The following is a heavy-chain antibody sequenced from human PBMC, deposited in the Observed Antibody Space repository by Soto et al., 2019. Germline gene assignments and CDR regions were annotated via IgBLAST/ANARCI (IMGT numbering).Heavy chain of an antibody. J-gene: IGHJ6*03. Sequence: SETLSLTCTVSGGSISSSSYYWGWIRQPPGKGLEWIGSIYYSGSTYYNPSLKSRVTISVDTSKNQFSLKLSSVTAADTAVYYCARSDCTNGVGYLNYYYMDVWGKGTTVTVSS. CDR1: GGSISSSSYY. V-gene: IGHV4-39*01. CDR3: ARSDCTNGVGYLNYYYMDV. D-gene: IGHD2-8*01. CDR2: IYYSGST.